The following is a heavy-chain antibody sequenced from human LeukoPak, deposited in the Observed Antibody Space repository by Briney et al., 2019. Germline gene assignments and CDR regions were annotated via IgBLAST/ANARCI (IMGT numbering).Heavy chain of an antibody. J-gene: IGHJ4*02. Sequence: SVKVSCKASGGTFSSYAISWVRQAPGQGLEWMGGIIPIFGTANYAQKFQGRVTITADKSTSTAYMELSSLRSEDTAVYYCARGCSGGGCSDYWGQGTLVTVSS. CDR1: GGTFSSYA. CDR2: IIPIFGTA. CDR3: ARGCSGGGCSDY. V-gene: IGHV1-69*06. D-gene: IGHD2-15*01.